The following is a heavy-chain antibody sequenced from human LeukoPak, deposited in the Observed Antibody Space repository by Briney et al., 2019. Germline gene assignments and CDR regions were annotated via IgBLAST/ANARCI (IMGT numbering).Heavy chain of an antibody. Sequence: PGGSLRLSCAASGFTFSSYSMNWVRQAPGKGLEWVSSISSSSSYIYYADSVKGRFTISRDNAKNSLYLQMNSLRAEDTAVYYCARASMVRGVIAYYYMDVWGKGTTVTVSS. CDR1: GFTFSSYS. CDR2: ISSSSSYI. V-gene: IGHV3-21*01. J-gene: IGHJ6*03. CDR3: ARASMVRGVIAYYYMDV. D-gene: IGHD3-10*01.